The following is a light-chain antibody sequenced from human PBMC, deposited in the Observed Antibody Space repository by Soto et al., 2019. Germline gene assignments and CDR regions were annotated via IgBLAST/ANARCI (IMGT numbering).Light chain of an antibody. J-gene: IGKJ4*01. Sequence: EIVMTQSPATLSVSPGERAPLSCRASQSITRNLGWYQQSTGQAPRLLIFCASYRATGIPARFSGSGSGTEFNLTISSLQSEDFAVYFCQQYDDWLRLTFGGGTKV. CDR1: QSITRN. CDR2: CAS. V-gene: IGKV3D-15*01. CDR3: QQYDDWLRLT.